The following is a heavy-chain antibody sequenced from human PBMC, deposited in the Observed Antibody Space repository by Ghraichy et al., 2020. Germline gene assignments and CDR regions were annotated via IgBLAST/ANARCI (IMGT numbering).Heavy chain of an antibody. J-gene: IGHJ6*03. CDR2: ISGNGGST. Sequence: GGSLRLSCSASGFTFSTYPMRWVRQAPGKGLEYVSSISGNGGSTYYADSVKGRFTISRDNSKNTLYLQMNTLRPEDTAIYYCVRKDSSYNYMDVWGKGTTVTVSS. CDR1: GFTFSTYP. V-gene: IGHV3-64D*06. D-gene: IGHD1-14*01. CDR3: VRKDSSYNYMDV.